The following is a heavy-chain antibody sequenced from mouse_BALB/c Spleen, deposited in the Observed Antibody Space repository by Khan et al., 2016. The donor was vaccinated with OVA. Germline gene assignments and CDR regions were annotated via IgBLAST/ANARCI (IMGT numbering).Heavy chain of an antibody. CDR1: GYSITSDYA. V-gene: IGHV3-2*02. CDR2: ISYSGST. Sequence: EVQLLETGPGLVKPSQSLSLTCTVTGYSITSDYAWNWIRQFPGHKLEWMGYISYSGSTNYNPSLKSRISITRDTSKNQFFLQLNSVTTEDTATYYCARDGSRYYYAMDYWGQGTSVTVSS. CDR3: ARDGSRYYYAMDY. D-gene: IGHD2-3*01. J-gene: IGHJ4*01.